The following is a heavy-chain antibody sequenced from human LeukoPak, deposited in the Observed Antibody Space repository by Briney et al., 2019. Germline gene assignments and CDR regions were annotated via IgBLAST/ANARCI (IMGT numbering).Heavy chain of an antibody. D-gene: IGHD6-13*01. V-gene: IGHV4-39*01. Sequence: PSETLSLTCTVSGGSISSSSYYWGWIRQPPGKGLEWIGSIYYSGSTYYNPSLKSRVTIPVDTSKNQFSLKLSSVTAADTAVYYCASRYSSSWYAGDYWGQGTLVTVSS. J-gene: IGHJ4*02. CDR1: GGSISSSSYY. CDR2: IYYSGST. CDR3: ASRYSSSWYAGDY.